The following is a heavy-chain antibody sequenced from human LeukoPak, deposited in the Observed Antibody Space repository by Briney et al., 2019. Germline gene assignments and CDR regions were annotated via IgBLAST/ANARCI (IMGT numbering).Heavy chain of an antibody. Sequence: ASVKVSCKASGYTFPGYYMHWVRQAPGQGLEWMGWINPKSGGTKYAQKFQGRVTMTRDTSISTAYMELSRLRSDDTAVYYCARAAMNLDGYNWWYFDHWGQGTLVTVSS. D-gene: IGHD5-24*01. CDR2: INPKSGGT. CDR1: GYTFPGYY. V-gene: IGHV1-2*02. CDR3: ARAAMNLDGYNWWYFDH. J-gene: IGHJ4*02.